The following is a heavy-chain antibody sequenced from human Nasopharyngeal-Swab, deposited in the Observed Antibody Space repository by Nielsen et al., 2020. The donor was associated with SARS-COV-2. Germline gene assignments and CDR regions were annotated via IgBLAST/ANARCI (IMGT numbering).Heavy chain of an antibody. Sequence: SVKVSCKATGYIFIGYYMHWVRQATGQGRAWMGRINPNTGDKNYAQKFQGRVSMTRDTALTSVYMELTGLTSDDTAVYFCVKDGQPPGPWGQGTLVTVSS. V-gene: IGHV1-2*06. J-gene: IGHJ4*02. CDR1: GYIFIGYY. D-gene: IGHD3/OR15-3a*01. CDR2: INPNTGDK. CDR3: VKDGQPPGP.